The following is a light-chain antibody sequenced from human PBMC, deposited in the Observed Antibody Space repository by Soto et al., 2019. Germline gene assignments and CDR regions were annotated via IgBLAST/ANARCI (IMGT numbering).Light chain of an antibody. Sequence: ETMMTQSPDTLSVSLGERATLSCRASQSLRSSLAWYQQKPGQAPRLLIYGASSRATGIPDRFSGSGSGTDFTLTISRLEPEDFAVYYCQQYGSSPLTFGGGTKV. J-gene: IGKJ4*01. V-gene: IGKV3-20*01. CDR1: QSLRSS. CDR2: GAS. CDR3: QQYGSSPLT.